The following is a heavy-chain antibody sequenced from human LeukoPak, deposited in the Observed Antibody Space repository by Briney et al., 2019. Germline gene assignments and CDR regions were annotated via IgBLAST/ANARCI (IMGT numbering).Heavy chain of an antibody. D-gene: IGHD2-15*01. V-gene: IGHV1-69*04. CDR2: IIPILGIA. CDR1: GGTFSSYA. J-gene: IGHJ6*02. CDR3: ARSADCSGGSCYQNYYGMDV. Sequence: SVNVSCKASGGTFSSYAISWVRQAPGQGLEWMGRIIPILGIANYAQKFQGRVTITADKSTSTAYMELSSLRSEDTAVYYCARSADCSGGSCYQNYYGMDVWGQGTTVTVSS.